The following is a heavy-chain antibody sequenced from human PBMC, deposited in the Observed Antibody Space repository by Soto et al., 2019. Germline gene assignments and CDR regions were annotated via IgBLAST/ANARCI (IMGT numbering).Heavy chain of an antibody. CDR2: IFYTGST. V-gene: IGHV4-61*08. Sequence: ETLSLTCTVSGGSITSGDYYWSWIRQPPGKGLEWIAYIFYTGSTIYNPSLKSRVTISVDTSKNQFSLKMNSVTAADTAVYYCARVKKVYYYGMDVWGQGTTVTVSS. CDR1: GGSITSGDYY. J-gene: IGHJ6*02. CDR3: ARVKKVYYYGMDV.